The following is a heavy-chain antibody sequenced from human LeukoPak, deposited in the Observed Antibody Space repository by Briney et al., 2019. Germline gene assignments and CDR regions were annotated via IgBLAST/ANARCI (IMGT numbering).Heavy chain of an antibody. Sequence: GGSLRLSCAASKFAFSSYAMSWVRQAPGKGLEWVSAISGSGGSTYYADSVKGRFTISRDNSKNTLYLQMNSLRAEDTAVYYCAKGLWEYGDYVGYFQHWGQGTLVTVSS. D-gene: IGHD4-17*01. CDR2: ISGSGGST. J-gene: IGHJ1*01. V-gene: IGHV3-23*01. CDR3: AKGLWEYGDYVGYFQH. CDR1: KFAFSSYA.